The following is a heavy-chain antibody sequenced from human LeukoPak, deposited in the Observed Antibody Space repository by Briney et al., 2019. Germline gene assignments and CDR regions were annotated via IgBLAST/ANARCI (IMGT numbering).Heavy chain of an antibody. J-gene: IGHJ6*03. CDR2: IWYDGSNK. CDR3: AKFGVPANYYYYMDV. D-gene: IGHD3-16*01. V-gene: IGHV3-33*06. CDR1: GFTFSSYG. Sequence: GGPLRLSCAASGFTFSSYGMHWVRQAPGKGLEWVAVIWYDGSNKYYADSVKGRFTISRDNSKNTLYLQMNSLRAEDTAVYYCAKFGVPANYYYYMDVWGKGTTVTVSS.